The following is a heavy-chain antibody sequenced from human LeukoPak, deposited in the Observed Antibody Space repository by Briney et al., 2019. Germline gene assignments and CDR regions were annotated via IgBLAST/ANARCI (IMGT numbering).Heavy chain of an antibody. V-gene: IGHV4-38-2*01. CDR1: GYSISSGHY. Sequence: SETLSLTCAVSGYSISSGHYWGWIRPPPGKGLEWIGSVYHSGGTYYNPSLKSRVTISVDTSKNQFSLKMKSVTAADTAVYYCAGFTPAVDYCSQGTLVTVSS. CDR2: VYHSGGT. CDR3: AGFTPAVDY. D-gene: IGHD3-10*01. J-gene: IGHJ4*02.